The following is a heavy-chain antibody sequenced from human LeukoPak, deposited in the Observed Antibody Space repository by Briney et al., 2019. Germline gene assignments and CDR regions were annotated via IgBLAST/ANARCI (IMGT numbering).Heavy chain of an antibody. CDR1: GFTFSNYW. J-gene: IGHJ6*02. CDR3: AKSVAIYFYYGLDV. V-gene: IGHV3-30*18. Sequence: GGSLRLSCAGSGFTFSNYWMSWVRQAPGKGLEWVAVISHDGSNKYYTDSVKGRFTISRDNSKNTLFLQMNSLRVEDTAPYYCAKSVAIYFYYGLDVWGQGTTVTVSS. CDR2: ISHDGSNK. D-gene: IGHD3-3*01.